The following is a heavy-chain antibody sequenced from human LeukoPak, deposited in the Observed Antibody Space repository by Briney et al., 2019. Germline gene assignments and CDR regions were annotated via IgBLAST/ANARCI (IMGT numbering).Heavy chain of an antibody. D-gene: IGHD6-13*01. CDR3: ARVEAAAANTLIDY. CDR1: GGSFSGYY. Sequence: SETLSLTCAVYGGSFSGYYWSWIRQPPGKGLGWIGEINHSGSTNYNSSLKSRVTISVDKSKNQFSLKLSSVTAADTAVYYCARVEAAAANTLIDYWGQGTLVTVSS. V-gene: IGHV4-34*01. J-gene: IGHJ4*02. CDR2: INHSGST.